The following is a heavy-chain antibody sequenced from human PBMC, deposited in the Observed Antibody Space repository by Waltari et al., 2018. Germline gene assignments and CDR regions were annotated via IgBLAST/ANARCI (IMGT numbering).Heavy chain of an antibody. V-gene: IGHV7-4-1*02. J-gene: IGHJ4*02. CDR3: ARWRPPDYGLDN. CDR1: GYTVTDAS. D-gene: IGHD4-17*01. CDR2: INTKTGKS. Sequence: QVQLVQSGSELKKPGTSVKISCKASGYTVTDASLNWVRQASGQGFGWMWRINTKTGKSTYAPDFTGRFVVSLDTSVSTAYLEIISLKAEDTAVYYCARWRPPDYGLDNWGQGTLVTVSA.